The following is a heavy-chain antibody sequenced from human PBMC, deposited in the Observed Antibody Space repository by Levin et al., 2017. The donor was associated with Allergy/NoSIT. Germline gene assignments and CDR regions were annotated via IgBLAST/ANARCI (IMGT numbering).Heavy chain of an antibody. D-gene: IGHD3-10*01. CDR2: ISGSGGST. V-gene: IGHV3-23*01. CDR3: AKGSSGSEIGGYYYYYMDV. Sequence: GGSLRLSCAASGFTFSSYAMSWVRQAPGKGLEWVSAISGSGGSTYYADSVKGRFTISRDNSKNTLYLQMNSLRAEDTAVYYCAKGSSGSEIGGYYYYYMDVWGKGTTVTVSS. CDR1: GFTFSSYA. J-gene: IGHJ6*03.